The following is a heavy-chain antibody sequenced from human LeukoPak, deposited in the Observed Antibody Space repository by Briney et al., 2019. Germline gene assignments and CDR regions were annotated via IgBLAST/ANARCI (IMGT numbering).Heavy chain of an antibody. D-gene: IGHD4-17*01. CDR3: ARVVGFGDYPFDY. V-gene: IGHV1-2*02. CDR2: IYPNSGGT. CDR1: GYTFSGHY. Sequence: ASVKVSCKASGYTFSGHYMHWVRQAPGQGLEWMGWIYPNSGGTNYAQKFQGRVTMTRDTSISTAYMELRRLKSNDTAMYYCARVVGFGDYPFDYWGQGTLVTVSS. J-gene: IGHJ4*02.